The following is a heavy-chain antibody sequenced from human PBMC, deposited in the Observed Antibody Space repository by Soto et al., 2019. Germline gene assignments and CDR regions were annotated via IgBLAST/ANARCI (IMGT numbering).Heavy chain of an antibody. V-gene: IGHV1-69*02. Sequence: QVQLVQSGAEVKKPGSSVKVSCKASGGTFSSYTISWVRQAPGQGIDGMGRIIPIIGIANNAQKCQGRGTSTAEKSTSTANMELSSLRYDYTAVYCRARRGMDVWGQGTTVTVSS. CDR3: ARRGMDV. CDR1: GGTFSSYT. CDR2: IIPIIGIA. J-gene: IGHJ6*02.